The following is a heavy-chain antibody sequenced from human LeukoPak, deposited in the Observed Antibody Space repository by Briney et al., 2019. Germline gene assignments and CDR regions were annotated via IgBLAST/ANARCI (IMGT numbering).Heavy chain of an antibody. CDR3: ARQTTVTTNWFDP. V-gene: IGHV5-51*01. J-gene: IGHJ5*02. CDR1: GYSFTSYW. D-gene: IGHD4-17*01. CDR2: IYPGDSDT. Sequence: GESLQISCKGSGYSFTSYWIGWVRQMPGKGLEWMGIIYPGDSDTRYSPSFQGQVTISADKSISTAYLQWSSLKASDTAMYYCARQTTVTTNWFDPWGQGTLVTVSS.